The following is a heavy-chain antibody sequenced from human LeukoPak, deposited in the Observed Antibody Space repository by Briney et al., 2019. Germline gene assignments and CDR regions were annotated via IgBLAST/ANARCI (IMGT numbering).Heavy chain of an antibody. CDR1: GGSMTGYY. D-gene: IGHD2-2*01. Sequence: SETLSLTCTVSGGSMTGYYWIWIRQPPGKGLEWIGYIYYSGSTNYNPSLKSRVTISVDTSKNQFSLKLSSVTAADTAVYYCARLGYCSSTSCYFDYYYGMDVWGQGTTVTVSS. CDR2: IYYSGST. CDR3: ARLGYCSSTSCYFDYYYGMDV. J-gene: IGHJ6*02. V-gene: IGHV4-59*08.